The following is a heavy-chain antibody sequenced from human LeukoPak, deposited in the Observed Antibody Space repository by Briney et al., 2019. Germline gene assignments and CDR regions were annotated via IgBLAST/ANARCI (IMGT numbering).Heavy chain of an antibody. J-gene: IGHJ5*02. Sequence: PSETLSLTCAVSGGSISSSNWWSWVRRPPGKGREWIGEIDHSGSTNYNPSLKSRVTISVDTFKNQFSLKMRPVTAPDTAVYYFARGLSPTHYDFWRGRLNWFDPGGQGTLVTVSA. V-gene: IGHV4-4*02. CDR3: ARGLSPTHYDFWRGRLNWFDP. CDR1: GGSISSSNW. D-gene: IGHD3-3*01. CDR2: IDHSGST.